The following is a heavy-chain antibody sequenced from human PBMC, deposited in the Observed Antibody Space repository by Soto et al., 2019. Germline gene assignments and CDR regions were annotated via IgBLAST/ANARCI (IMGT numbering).Heavy chain of an antibody. D-gene: IGHD2-21*01. CDR1: GGSISSDY. V-gene: IGHV4-59*08. CDR3: AIYSSIGADDGY. Sequence: QVQLQESGPGLVKPSETLSLTCTVSGGSISSDYWSWIRQPPGKGLEWIGYIYNSVSTNYNPSLKSRVTISVDTSKNQFSLKLSSVTAADTAVYYFAIYSSIGADDGYWGQGTLVTVSS. CDR2: IYNSVST. J-gene: IGHJ4*02.